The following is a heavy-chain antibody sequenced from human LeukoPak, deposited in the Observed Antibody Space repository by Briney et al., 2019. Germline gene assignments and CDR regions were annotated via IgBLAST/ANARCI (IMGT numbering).Heavy chain of an antibody. CDR1: GFTFSSYG. V-gene: IGHV3-30*03. CDR3: ARVGDSYGYLFGY. J-gene: IGHJ4*02. D-gene: IGHD5-18*01. Sequence: PGGSLRLSCAASGFTFSSYGMHWVRQAPGKGLEWVAVISYDGSNKYYADSVKGRFTISRDNSKNTLYLQMNSLRAEDTAVYYCARVGDSYGYLFGYWGQGTLVTVSS. CDR2: ISYDGSNK.